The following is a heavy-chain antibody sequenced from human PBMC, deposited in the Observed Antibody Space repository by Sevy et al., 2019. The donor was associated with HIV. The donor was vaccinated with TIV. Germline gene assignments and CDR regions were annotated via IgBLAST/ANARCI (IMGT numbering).Heavy chain of an antibody. CDR3: ASLQDTGGLYYFDY. V-gene: IGHV4-4*02. CDR1: GGSISSSNW. CDR2: IYHSGST. J-gene: IGHJ4*02. D-gene: IGHD3-16*01. Sequence: SETLSLTCAVSGGSISSSNWWSWVRQPPGKGLEWIGEIYHSGSTNYNPSLKSRVTISVDKSKNQFSLKLISVTAADTAVYYCASLQDTGGLYYFDYWGQGTLVTVSS.